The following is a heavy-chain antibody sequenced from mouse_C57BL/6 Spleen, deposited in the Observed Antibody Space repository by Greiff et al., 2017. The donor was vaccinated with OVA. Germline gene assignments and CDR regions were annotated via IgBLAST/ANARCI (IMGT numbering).Heavy chain of an antibody. V-gene: IGHV1-76*01. D-gene: IGHD4-1*01. J-gene: IGHJ2*01. CDR1: GYTFTDYY. Sequence: VKLVESGAELVRPGASVKLSCKASGYTFTDYYINWVKQRPGQGLEWIARIYPGSGNTYYNEKFKGKATLTAEKSSSTAYMQLSSLTSEDSAVYFCARSGNWAYYFDYWGQGTTLTVSS. CDR3: ARSGNWAYYFDY. CDR2: IYPGSGNT.